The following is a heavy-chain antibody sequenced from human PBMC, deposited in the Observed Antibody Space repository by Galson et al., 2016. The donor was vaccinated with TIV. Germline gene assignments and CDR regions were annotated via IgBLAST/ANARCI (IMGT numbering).Heavy chain of an antibody. CDR3: ASGVVAHTYYFYGMDV. CDR1: GFTFSSFG. CDR2: IRYDGSRR. V-gene: IGHV3-30*02. D-gene: IGHD2-15*01. J-gene: IGHJ6*02. Sequence: SLRLSCAASGFTFSSFGMHWVRQAPGKGLEWVALIRYDGSRRYYADSVKGRFTISRGDSKNTLYLQMNGLRRDDSAVYYCASGVVAHTYYFYGMDVWGQGTTVTVSS.